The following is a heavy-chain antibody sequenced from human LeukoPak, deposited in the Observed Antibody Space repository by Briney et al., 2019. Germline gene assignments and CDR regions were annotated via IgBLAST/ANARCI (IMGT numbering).Heavy chain of an antibody. CDR2: IYSGGST. Sequence: GGSLRLTCAASGFTVSSNYMSWVRQAPGKGLEWVSVIYSGGSTYYADSVKGRFTISRHNSKNTLYLQMNSLRAEDTAVYYCARIRDFWSGYSDAFDIWGQGTMVTVSS. CDR1: GFTVSSNY. V-gene: IGHV3-53*04. D-gene: IGHD3-3*01. J-gene: IGHJ3*02. CDR3: ARIRDFWSGYSDAFDI.